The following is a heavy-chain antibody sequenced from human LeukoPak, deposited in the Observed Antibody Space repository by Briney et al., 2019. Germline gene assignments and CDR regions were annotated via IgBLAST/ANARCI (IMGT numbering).Heavy chain of an antibody. CDR2: INRDGSQK. Sequence: GGSLRLSCAASGFSLSAYWMTWVRQAPGKGLEWVANINRDGSQKNHVDSVKGRFTISRDNAENSLLLQMNSLTAEDTAVYYCARDNTYCSGSRRYDRFDYWGQGTLVTVSS. CDR3: ARDNTYCSGSRRYDRFDY. CDR1: GFSLSAYW. D-gene: IGHD2-15*01. J-gene: IGHJ4*02. V-gene: IGHV3-7*01.